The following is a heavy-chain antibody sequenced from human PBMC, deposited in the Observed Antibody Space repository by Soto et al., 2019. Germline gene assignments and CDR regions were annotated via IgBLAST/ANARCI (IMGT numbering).Heavy chain of an antibody. J-gene: IGHJ6*02. CDR1: GGSISSYY. V-gene: IGHV4-59*01. CDR2: IYYSVIT. D-gene: IGHD1-20*01. CDR3: ARYKSNYYYGMDV. Sequence: PSETLSLTCTVSGGSISSYYWSWIRQPPGKGLEWIGYIYYSVITNYNPSLKSRVTISVDTSKNQFSLKLSSVTAADTAVYYCARYKSNYYYGMDVWGQGTTVTVSS.